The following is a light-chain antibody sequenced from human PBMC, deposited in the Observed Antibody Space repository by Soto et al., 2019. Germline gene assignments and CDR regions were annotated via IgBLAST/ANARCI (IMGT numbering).Light chain of an antibody. V-gene: IGKV3-15*01. CDR2: GAS. Sequence: EIVMTQSPVTLSVSPGERVTLSCRASQSVSSNLAWYQQKSGQAPRLLIYGASTRVTGIPARFSGSGSGTEFTLTISSLQSEDFAIYYCQQYNNWPAVTFGQGTRLEIK. J-gene: IGKJ5*01. CDR3: QQYNNWPAVT. CDR1: QSVSSN.